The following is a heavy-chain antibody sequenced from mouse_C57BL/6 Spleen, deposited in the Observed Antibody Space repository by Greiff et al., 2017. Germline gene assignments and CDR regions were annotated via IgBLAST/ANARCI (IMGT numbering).Heavy chain of an antibody. Sequence: VQLQQSGAELVRPGASVKLSCKASGYTFTDYYINWVQQRPGQGLEWIARIYPGSGNTYYNEKFKGKATLTAEKSSSTAYMQLSSLTSEDSAVYFCARGDGSSFWFAYWGQGTLVTVSA. CDR1: GYTFTDYY. J-gene: IGHJ3*01. CDR2: IYPGSGNT. D-gene: IGHD1-1*01. CDR3: ARGDGSSFWFAY. V-gene: IGHV1-76*01.